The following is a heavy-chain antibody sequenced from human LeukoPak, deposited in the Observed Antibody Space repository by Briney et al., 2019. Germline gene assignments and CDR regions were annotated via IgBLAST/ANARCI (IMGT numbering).Heavy chain of an antibody. CDR3: ASDIAARPGGAFDY. V-gene: IGHV1-69*05. D-gene: IGHD6-6*01. CDR1: GGTFSSYA. CDR2: IIPIFGTA. Sequence: GASVKVSCKASGGTFSSYAISWVRQAPGQGLEWMGGIIPIFGTANYAQKFQGRVTITTDESTSTAYMELSSLRSEDTAVNYCASDIAARPGGAFDYWGQGTLVTVSS. J-gene: IGHJ4*02.